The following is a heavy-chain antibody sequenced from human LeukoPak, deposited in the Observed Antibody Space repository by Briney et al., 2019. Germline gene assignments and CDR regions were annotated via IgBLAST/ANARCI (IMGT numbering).Heavy chain of an antibody. CDR3: AREDPLVAARGLDH. CDR1: GGSITSDF. Sequence: SETLFLTCTVSGGSITSDFWGWIRQPAGKGLEWIGRISTSGKTNYNSSLKSRLTMSIDTSKNQFSLRLSSVTAADTAVYYCAREDPLVAARGLDHWGQGTLVTVSS. V-gene: IGHV4-4*07. CDR2: ISTSGKT. J-gene: IGHJ4*02. D-gene: IGHD2-15*01.